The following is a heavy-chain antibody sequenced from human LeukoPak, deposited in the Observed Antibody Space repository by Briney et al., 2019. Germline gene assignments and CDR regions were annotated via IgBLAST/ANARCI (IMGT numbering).Heavy chain of an antibody. CDR1: GFTFSSYS. CDR2: ISSSSSYI. Sequence: GGSLRLSCAASGFTFSSYSMNWVRQAPGKGLEWVSSISSSSSYINYADSVKGRFTISRDNAKNSLYLQMNSLRAEDTAVYYCARVRGYCSGGSCYGSYFDYWGQGTLVTVSS. D-gene: IGHD2-15*01. V-gene: IGHV3-21*01. J-gene: IGHJ4*02. CDR3: ARVRGYCSGGSCYGSYFDY.